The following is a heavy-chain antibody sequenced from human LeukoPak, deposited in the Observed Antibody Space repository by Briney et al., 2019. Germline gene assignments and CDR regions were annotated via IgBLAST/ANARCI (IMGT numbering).Heavy chain of an antibody. D-gene: IGHD6-13*01. CDR2: IGTDGDT. CDR3: ARGSSSWYDY. V-gene: IGHV3-13*01. J-gene: IGHJ4*02. CDR1: GFTFSSYH. Sequence: GGSLRLSCAASGFTFSSYHMHWVPEATGKGLEWVSAIGTDGDTYYPGSVKSRFTISREKAKNSLYLQMNSLRAGDTAVYYCARGSSSWYDYWGQGTLVTVSS.